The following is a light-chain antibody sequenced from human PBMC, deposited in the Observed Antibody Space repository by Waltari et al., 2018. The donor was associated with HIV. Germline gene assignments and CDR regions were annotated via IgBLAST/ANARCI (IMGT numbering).Light chain of an antibody. CDR1: SRDVGGYNF. CDR3: SSYTSRATPYV. J-gene: IGLJ1*01. Sequence: QSALTQPASVPGSAGQSIAISCTGTSRDVGGYNFVSWDQQHPGKAPKIIIYDVNSRPSGVSDRFSGSKSGNTASLTISGLQAEDEADYFCSSYTSRATPYVFGTATKVTV. V-gene: IGLV2-14*03. CDR2: DVN.